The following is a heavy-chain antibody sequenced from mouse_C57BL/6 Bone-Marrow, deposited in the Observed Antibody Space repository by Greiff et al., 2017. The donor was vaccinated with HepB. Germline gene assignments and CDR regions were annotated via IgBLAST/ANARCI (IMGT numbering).Heavy chain of an antibody. CDR1: GFTFSSYG. CDR3: ARDDGYYGY. D-gene: IGHD2-3*01. CDR2: ISSGGSET. Sequence: EVMLVESGGDLVKPGGSLKLSCAASGFTFSSYGMSWVRQTPDKRLEWVATISSGGSETSYPDSVKGRFTISRDNAKNTLYLQMSSLKSEDTAMYYCARDDGYYGYWGQGTTLTVSS. V-gene: IGHV5-6*01. J-gene: IGHJ2*01.